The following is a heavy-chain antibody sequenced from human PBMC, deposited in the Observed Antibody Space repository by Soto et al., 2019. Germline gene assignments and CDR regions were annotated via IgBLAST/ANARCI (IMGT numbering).Heavy chain of an antibody. V-gene: IGHV4-39*01. CDR1: GGSISSSSYY. J-gene: IGHJ4*02. D-gene: IGHD3-10*01. CDR3: AGNPYYYGSGSYYPPPQVAAPN. CDR2: IYYSGST. Sequence: SETLSLTCTVSGGSISSSSYYWGWIRQPPGKGLEWIGSIYYSGSTYYNPSLKSRVTISVDTSKNQFSLKLSSVTAADTAVYYCAGNPYYYGSGSYYPPPQVAAPNWGQGTLVTVSS.